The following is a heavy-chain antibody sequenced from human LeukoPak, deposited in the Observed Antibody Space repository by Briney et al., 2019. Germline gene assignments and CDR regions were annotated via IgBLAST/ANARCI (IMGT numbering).Heavy chain of an antibody. Sequence: ASVKVSCKASSYTFTSYGISWVRQAPGQGLEWMGWISADNGNTNYAQKLQGRVTMTTDTSTSTAYMELRSLRSDDTAVYYCARDQDVVVVAATPGDYWGQGTLVTVSS. CDR3: ARDQDVVVVAATPGDY. CDR1: SYTFTSYG. D-gene: IGHD2-15*01. V-gene: IGHV1-18*01. J-gene: IGHJ4*02. CDR2: ISADNGNT.